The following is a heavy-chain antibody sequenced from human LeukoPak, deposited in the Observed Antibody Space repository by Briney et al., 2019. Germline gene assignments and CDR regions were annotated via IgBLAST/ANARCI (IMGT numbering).Heavy chain of an antibody. J-gene: IGHJ4*02. CDR3: AREINYVYY. D-gene: IGHD5-24*01. CDR1: GGSISSGGYS. V-gene: IGHV4-30-2*05. CDR2: IYHSGST. Sequence: SETLSLTCAVSGGSISSGGYSWSWIRQPPGKGLEWIGYIYHSGSTYYNPSLKSRVTISVDTSKNQFSLKLSSVTAADTAVYYCAREINYVYYWGQGTLVTVSS.